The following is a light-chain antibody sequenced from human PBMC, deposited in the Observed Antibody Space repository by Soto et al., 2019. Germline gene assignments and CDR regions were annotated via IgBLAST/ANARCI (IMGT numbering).Light chain of an antibody. CDR2: DIS. V-gene: IGKV3-15*01. Sequence: SHATLSVAPGDSSTPCCRASQTVSRNLAWYQQRPGQAPRLLISDISNRAAGVPARFSGSGSETEFTLTIRSLQSEDFAVYFCKQYNNWPSVGQGTRLEIK. J-gene: IGKJ5*01. CDR1: QTVSRN. CDR3: KQYNNWPS.